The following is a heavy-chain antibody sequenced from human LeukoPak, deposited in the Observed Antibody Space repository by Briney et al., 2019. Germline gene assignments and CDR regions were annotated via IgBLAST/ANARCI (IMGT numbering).Heavy chain of an antibody. D-gene: IGHD3-16*01. V-gene: IGHV3-23*01. CDR1: GFTSIAYA. J-gene: IGHJ6*02. CDR3: ARNQQLGGHSYYYYGMDV. Sequence: GGSLRLSCVGSGFTSIAYALTWARQAPGKGLEWVSGISGGGVTTYYADSVKGRFTISRDNSKNTLYLQMNSLRADDTAIYYCARNQQLGGHSYYYYGMDVWGQGTTVIVSS. CDR2: ISGGGVTT.